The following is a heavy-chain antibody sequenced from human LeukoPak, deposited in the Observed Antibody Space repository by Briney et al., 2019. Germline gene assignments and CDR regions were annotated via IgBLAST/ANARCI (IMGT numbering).Heavy chain of an antibody. CDR2: ISSSSSYI. J-gene: IGHJ4*02. CDR1: GFTFSSYS. CDR3: ATSGYSSGWSYFDY. Sequence: GGSLRLSCAASGFTFSSYSMNWVRQAPGKGLEWVSSISSSSSYIYYADSVKGRFTISRDNAKNSLYLQMNSVRAEETAVYYCATSGYSSGWSYFDYWGQGTLVTVSS. V-gene: IGHV3-21*01. D-gene: IGHD6-19*01.